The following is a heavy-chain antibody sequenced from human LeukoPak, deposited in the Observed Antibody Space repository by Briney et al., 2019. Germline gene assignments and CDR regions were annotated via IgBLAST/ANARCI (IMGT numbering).Heavy chain of an antibody. CDR1: GFTFSTYW. Sequence: GSLRLSCAASGFTFSTYWMTWVRQAPGKGLEWVAIISYDGSNKYYAESVKGRFTISRDNSKNTLYLQMNSLRAEDTAVYYCAKDRTWNDILTGYYIYDCDYWGQGTLVTVSS. J-gene: IGHJ4*02. CDR3: AKDRTWNDILTGYYIYDCDY. CDR2: ISYDGSNK. V-gene: IGHV3-30*18. D-gene: IGHD3-9*01.